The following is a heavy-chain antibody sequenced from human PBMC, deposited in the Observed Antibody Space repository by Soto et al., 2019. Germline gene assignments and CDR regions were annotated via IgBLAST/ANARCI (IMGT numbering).Heavy chain of an antibody. V-gene: IGHV3-21*01. CDR2: ISSSSSYI. D-gene: IGHD2-15*01. CDR1: GFTFSSYW. J-gene: IGHJ3*02. CDR3: ARESRLTDIVVVVAAPEDAFDI. Sequence: GGSLRLSCAASGFTFSSYWMNWVRQAPGKGLEWVSSISSSSSYIYYADSVKGRFTISRDNAKNSLYLQMNSLRAEDTAVYYCARESRLTDIVVVVAAPEDAFDIWGQGTMVTVSS.